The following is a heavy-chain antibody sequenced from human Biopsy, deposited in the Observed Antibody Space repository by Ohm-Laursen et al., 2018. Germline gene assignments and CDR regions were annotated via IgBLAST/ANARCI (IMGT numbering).Heavy chain of an antibody. D-gene: IGHD3-22*01. Sequence: SVKVSCKVSGYTFTGYHVHWVRRAPGQGLEWMGWINAKTGDTNYAQKFQGRVTMTRDTSISTAYVDLSSLRSDDTAVYYCTRGGYYYDSLAYYYWFDPWGQGTLVTVSS. CDR2: INAKTGDT. CDR1: GYTFTGYH. J-gene: IGHJ5*02. V-gene: IGHV1-2*02. CDR3: TRGGYYYDSLAYYYWFDP.